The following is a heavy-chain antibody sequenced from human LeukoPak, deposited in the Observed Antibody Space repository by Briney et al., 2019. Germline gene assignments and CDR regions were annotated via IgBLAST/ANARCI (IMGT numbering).Heavy chain of an antibody. Sequence: ASVKVSCKVSGYTLTELSMHWVRQAPGKGLEWMGGFDPEDGETIYAQKFQGRVTMTEDTSTDTAYTELSSLRSEDTAVYYCATSQRWLQSFDYWGQGTQVTVSS. CDR2: FDPEDGET. CDR1: GYTLTELS. CDR3: ATSQRWLQSFDY. D-gene: IGHD5-24*01. J-gene: IGHJ4*02. V-gene: IGHV1-24*01.